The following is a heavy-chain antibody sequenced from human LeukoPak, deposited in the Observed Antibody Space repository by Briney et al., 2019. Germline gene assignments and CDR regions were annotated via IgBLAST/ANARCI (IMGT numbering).Heavy chain of an antibody. V-gene: IGHV3-21*04. Sequence: GGSLRLSCAASGFTFSSYSMNWVRQAPGKGLEWVSSISSSSSYIYYADSVKGRFTISRDNAKNSLYLQMNSLRAEVTALYYCSAASSGNAAEGDYWGQGTLVTVSS. CDR1: GFTFSSYS. CDR2: ISSSSSYI. J-gene: IGHJ4*02. D-gene: IGHD6-25*01. CDR3: SAASSGNAAEGDY.